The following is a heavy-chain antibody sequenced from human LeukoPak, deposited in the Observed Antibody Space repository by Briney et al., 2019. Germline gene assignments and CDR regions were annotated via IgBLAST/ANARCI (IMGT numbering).Heavy chain of an antibody. J-gene: IGHJ4*02. D-gene: IGHD6-6*01. CDR3: ARDLSSSSFDY. V-gene: IGHV3-21*01. CDR1: GFTFGNYM. CDR2: IGSAGTYI. Sequence: PGGSLRLSCTASGFTFGNYMMNWVRQAPGKGLEWVSSIGSAGTYIYYADSINGRFTISRDNAKNSLYLQMDSLRVEDTALYYCARDLSSSSFDYWGQGTLVTVS.